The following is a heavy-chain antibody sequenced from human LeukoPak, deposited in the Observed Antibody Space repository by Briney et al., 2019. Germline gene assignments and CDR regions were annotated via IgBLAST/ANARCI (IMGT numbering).Heavy chain of an antibody. CDR2: INPDSGGT. V-gene: IGHV1-2*02. J-gene: IGHJ1*01. D-gene: IGHD3-22*01. CDR1: GDTFTGYY. Sequence: ASVKVSCKAPGDTFTGYYMHWVRQAPGQGLERMGWINPDSGGTNYAQKFQGRVAMTRDTSISTAYMELSRLRSDDTAVYYCARDGVGYYDSSGYYYFQHWGQGTLVTVSS. CDR3: ARDGVGYYDSSGYYYFQH.